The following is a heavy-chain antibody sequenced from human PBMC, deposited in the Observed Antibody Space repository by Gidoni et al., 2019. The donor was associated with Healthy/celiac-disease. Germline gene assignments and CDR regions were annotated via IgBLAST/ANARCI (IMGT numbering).Heavy chain of an antibody. CDR2: IYSGGST. CDR3: ARDLFLYSGYDGDDY. Sequence: EVQLVESGGGLVQPGGSLRLSCAASGFTVSSNYMSWVRQAPGKGLEWVSVIYSGGSTYYADSVKGRFTISRDNSKNTLYLQMNSLRAEDTAVYYCARDLFLYSGYDGDDYWGQGTLVTVSS. D-gene: IGHD5-12*01. CDR1: GFTVSSNY. J-gene: IGHJ4*02. V-gene: IGHV3-66*01.